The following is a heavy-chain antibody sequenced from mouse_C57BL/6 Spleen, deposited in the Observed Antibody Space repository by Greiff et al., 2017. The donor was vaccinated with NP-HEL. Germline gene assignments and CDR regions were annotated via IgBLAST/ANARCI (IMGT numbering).Heavy chain of an antibody. Sequence: EVMLVESGGGLVQPGGSLSLSCAASGFTFTDYYMSWVRQPPGKALEWLGFIRNKANGYTTEYSASVKGRFTISRDNSQSILYLQMNALRAEDSATYYCARDSDYFDYGGQGTTLTVSS. J-gene: IGHJ2*01. CDR1: GFTFTDYY. CDR3: ARDSDYFDY. CDR2: IRNKANGYTT. V-gene: IGHV7-3*01.